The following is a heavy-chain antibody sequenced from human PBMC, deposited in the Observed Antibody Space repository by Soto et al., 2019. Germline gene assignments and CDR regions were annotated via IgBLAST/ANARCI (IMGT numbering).Heavy chain of an antibody. CDR3: TTGFGEWDPFDY. J-gene: IGHJ4*02. D-gene: IGHD3-10*01. Sequence: PGGSLRLSCAASGFTFSNAWMSWVRQAPGKGLEWVGRIKSKTDGGTTDYAAPVKGRFTISRDDSKNTLYLQMNSLKTEDTAVYYCTTGFGEWDPFDYWGQGTLVTVSS. CDR2: IKSKTDGGTT. V-gene: IGHV3-15*01. CDR1: GFTFSNAW.